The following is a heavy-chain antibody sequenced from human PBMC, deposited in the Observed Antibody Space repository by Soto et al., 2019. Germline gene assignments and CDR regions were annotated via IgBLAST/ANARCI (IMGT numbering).Heavy chain of an antibody. Sequence: QITLKESGPTLANPTQPLTLTCTFYGLSLSTYGVGVGWFRQPPGKALEWLAVIYWDNDDRYSPSLKSRLTITKDTSKNQVVLTITNMDPVDTATYYCAHIGDYILRYFQHWGQGTLVTVSS. CDR3: AHIGDYILRYFQH. J-gene: IGHJ1*01. CDR2: IYWDNDD. D-gene: IGHD4-17*01. CDR1: GLSLSTYGVG. V-gene: IGHV2-5*02.